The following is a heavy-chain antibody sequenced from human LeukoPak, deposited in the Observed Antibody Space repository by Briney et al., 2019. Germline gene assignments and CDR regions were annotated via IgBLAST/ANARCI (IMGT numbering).Heavy chain of an antibody. J-gene: IGHJ6*04. CDR1: GGTFSSYA. Sequence: SVKVSCKASGGTFSSYAISWVRQAPGQGLEWMGGIIPIFGTANYAQKFQGRVTITADESTSTAYMELSSLRSEDTAVYYCARDPDYYGSGPPDVWGKGTTVTVSS. D-gene: IGHD3-10*01. CDR2: IIPIFGTA. CDR3: ARDPDYYGSGPPDV. V-gene: IGHV1-69*13.